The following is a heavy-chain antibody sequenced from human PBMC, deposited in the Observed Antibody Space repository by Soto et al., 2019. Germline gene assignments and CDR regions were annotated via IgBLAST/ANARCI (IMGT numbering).Heavy chain of an antibody. CDR3: ASPVRLRSYRMEV. CDR2: NYPGHSDT. V-gene: IGHV5-51*01. Sequence: GESLKISFRGSGYSFTSYWIGWVSQMPGKGLEWMGINYPGHSDTRYSPSFQGQFTISADKSIRTAYLQWSSLKASDTAMYYCASPVRLRSYRMEVLGQGTTVTFSS. D-gene: IGHD2-21*02. CDR1: GYSFTSYW. J-gene: IGHJ6*02.